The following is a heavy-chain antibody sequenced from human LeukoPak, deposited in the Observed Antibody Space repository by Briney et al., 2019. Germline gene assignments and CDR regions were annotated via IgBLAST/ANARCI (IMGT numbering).Heavy chain of an antibody. J-gene: IGHJ6*04. Sequence: GGSLRLSCAASGFTFSGYWMSWLRQAPGKGLEWVANIKQDGGEKYYVDSVKGRFNISRDNAKNSQYLQMNSLRAEDTAVYYCAGDRGFGQADVWGKGTTVTVSS. CDR1: GFTFSGYW. V-gene: IGHV3-7*01. CDR2: IKQDGGEK. CDR3: AGDRGFGQADV. D-gene: IGHD3-10*01.